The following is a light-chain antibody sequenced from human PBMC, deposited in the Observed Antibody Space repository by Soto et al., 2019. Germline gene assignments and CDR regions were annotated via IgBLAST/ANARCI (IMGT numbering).Light chain of an antibody. V-gene: IGKV3-20*01. Sequence: EIVLTQSPGTLSSSPGEGATLSCRASQTVRNNFLAWYQQIPGRAPRLLIYGASNRATGIPDRFSGSGSGTDFTLTSSRLEPEDFAAYYCQHYGTSPTFGQGTKVEMK. CDR3: QHYGTSPT. J-gene: IGKJ1*01. CDR1: QTVRNNF. CDR2: GAS.